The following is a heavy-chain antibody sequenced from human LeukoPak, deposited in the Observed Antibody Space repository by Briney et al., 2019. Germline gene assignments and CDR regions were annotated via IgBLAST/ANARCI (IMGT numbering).Heavy chain of an antibody. V-gene: IGHV1-3*01. CDR2: INAGNGKT. CDR3: ARGRWTHVARGSYYFDY. D-gene: IGHD3-10*01. CDR1: QYTFTDYA. Sequence: ASVKVSCKASQYTFTDYAVHWVRQAPGQRLEWMGWINAGNGKTKYPQSFQGRVTITRDTSATTAYMELSSLTSDDTAVYYCARGRWTHVARGSYYFDYWGQGTLVSVSS. J-gene: IGHJ4*02.